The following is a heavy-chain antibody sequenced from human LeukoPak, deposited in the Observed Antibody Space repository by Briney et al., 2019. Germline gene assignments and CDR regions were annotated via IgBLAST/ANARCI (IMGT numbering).Heavy chain of an antibody. CDR1: GGSFSGYY. D-gene: IGHD2-8*01. Sequence: PSETLSLTCAVYGGSFSGYYWSWIRQPPGKGLEWIGEINHSGSTNYNPSLKSRVTISVDTSKNQFSLKLSSVTAADTAVYYCARGRRRIVLMVYAQGGIDYWGQGTLVTVSS. J-gene: IGHJ4*02. CDR3: ARGRRRIVLMVYAQGGIDY. V-gene: IGHV4-34*01. CDR2: INHSGST.